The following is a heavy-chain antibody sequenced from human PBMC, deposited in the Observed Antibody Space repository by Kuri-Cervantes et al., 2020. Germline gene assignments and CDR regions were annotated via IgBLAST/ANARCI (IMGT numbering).Heavy chain of an antibody. CDR1: GYTFTSYY. CDR2: INTRSGST. Sequence: ASVKVSCKASGYTFTSYYIHWVRQAPGQGLEWMGIINTRSGSTSYAPKFQGRVTMTRDTSTSTAYMELSSLRSEDTAVYYCARGLYYYYGMDVWGQGTTVTVSS. J-gene: IGHJ6*02. V-gene: IGHV1-46*01. CDR3: ARGLYYYYGMDV.